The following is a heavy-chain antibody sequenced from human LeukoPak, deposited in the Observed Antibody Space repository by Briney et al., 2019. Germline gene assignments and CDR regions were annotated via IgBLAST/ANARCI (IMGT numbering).Heavy chain of an antibody. CDR2: ISWDGGST. V-gene: IGHV3-43D*03. D-gene: IGHD4-11*01. CDR1: GFTFDDYA. CDR3: AKSHSRAAYYMDV. J-gene: IGHJ6*03. Sequence: PGGSLRLSCAASGFTFDDYAMHWVRQAPGKGLEGVSLISWDGGSTYYADSVKGRFTISRDNSKNSLYLQMNSLRAEDTALYYCAKSHSRAAYYMDVWGKGTTVTVSS.